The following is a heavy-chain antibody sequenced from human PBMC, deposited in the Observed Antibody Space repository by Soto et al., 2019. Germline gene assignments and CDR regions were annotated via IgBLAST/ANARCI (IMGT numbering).Heavy chain of an antibody. J-gene: IGHJ2*01. CDR3: ASRAVPGWYFDL. V-gene: IGHV4-34*01. CDR2: INHSGST. CDR1: GGSFSGYY. Sequence: TLSLTCAVYGGSFSGYYCSWIRQPPGKGLEWIGEINHSGSTNYNPSLKSRVTISVDTSKNQFSLKLRSVTAADTAVYYCASRAVPGWYFDLWGRGTLVTVSS. D-gene: IGHD6-19*01.